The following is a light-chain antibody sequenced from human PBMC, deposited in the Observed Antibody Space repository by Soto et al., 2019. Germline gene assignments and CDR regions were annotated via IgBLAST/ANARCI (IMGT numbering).Light chain of an antibody. CDR3: QQYSTLPHS. CDR2: GIS. V-gene: IGKV3-20*01. Sequence: ESALTQSPGTLSLSAGERATLSGRASQSVSNGYFARYQQKPGQAPRHLIYGISTRATGIPDRFSGSGSGTDFTLTISRLVPEDFLVYYCQQYSTLPHSFGQGTKLDVK. J-gene: IGKJ2*03. CDR1: QSVSNGY.